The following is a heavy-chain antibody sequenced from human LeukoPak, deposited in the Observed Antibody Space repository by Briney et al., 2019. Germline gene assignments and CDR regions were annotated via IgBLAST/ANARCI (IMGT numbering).Heavy chain of an antibody. V-gene: IGHV6-1*01. J-gene: IGHJ4*02. Sequence: SQNLSLTCAISGDSVSSNSAAWNWIRQSPSRVLEWLGRTYYRSKSYNGYATAVKSRITINPDTSKNQFSLQLNSVSPEDTAVYYCARGKGGMIDNWGQGILVTVSS. CDR1: GDSVSSNSAA. CDR3: ARGKGGMIDN. D-gene: IGHD1-26*01. CDR2: TYYRSKSYN.